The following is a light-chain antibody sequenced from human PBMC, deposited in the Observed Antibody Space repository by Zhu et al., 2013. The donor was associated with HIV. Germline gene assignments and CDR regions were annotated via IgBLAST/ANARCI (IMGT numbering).Light chain of an antibody. J-gene: IGKJ1*01. Sequence: DIQMTQSPSTLSASVGDRVTITCRAGQHINNWLAWYQQKPGKAPRLLMYKASILESGVPSRFSGSGSGADYTLTISGLQPDDFAVYYCQQYVSYWTFGQGTKVEIK. CDR3: QQYVSYWT. CDR1: QHINNW. V-gene: IGKV1-5*03. CDR2: KAS.